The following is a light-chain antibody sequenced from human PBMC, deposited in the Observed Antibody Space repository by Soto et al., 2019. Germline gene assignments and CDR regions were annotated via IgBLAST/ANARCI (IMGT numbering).Light chain of an antibody. CDR2: GAS. V-gene: IGKV3-20*01. Sequence: EIVLTQSPGTLSLSPGERATLSCRASQSVSSSQLAWYQQRPGQAPMLLIYGASTTATCIPDRFSGGGSGTDFTLTISRLELEDFAVYYCQQFGSSPEYTFGQGTKLEVK. J-gene: IGKJ2*01. CDR3: QQFGSSPEYT. CDR1: QSVSSSQ.